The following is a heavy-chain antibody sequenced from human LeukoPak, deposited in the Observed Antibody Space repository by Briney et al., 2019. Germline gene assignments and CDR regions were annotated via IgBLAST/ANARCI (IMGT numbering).Heavy chain of an antibody. CDR3: ARGLRGSPAFDY. J-gene: IGHJ4*02. V-gene: IGHV3-9*01. Sequence: PGRSLRLSCAASGFTFDDYAMHWVRHAPGKGLEWVSGISWNSGSIGYADSVKGRFTISRDNAKNSLYLQMNSLRAEDTALYYCARGLRGSPAFDYWGQGTLVTVSS. CDR2: ISWNSGSI. D-gene: IGHD5-12*01. CDR1: GFTFDDYA.